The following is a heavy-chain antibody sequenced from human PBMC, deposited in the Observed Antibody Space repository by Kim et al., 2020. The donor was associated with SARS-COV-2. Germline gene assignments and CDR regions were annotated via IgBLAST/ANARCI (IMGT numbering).Heavy chain of an antibody. CDR3: AREQRPALYYGEDV. D-gene: IGHD6-25*01. V-gene: IGHV3-66*01. CDR1: GLTVSNHY. CDR2: IYSSEDTGNA. J-gene: IGHJ6*02. Sequence: GGSLRLSCAASGLTVSNHYISWVRQAPGKGLEWVAVIYSSEDTGNAYYADSVKGRFTVSRDDSKNTVGLQMNSLRVEDTGMYYCAREQRPALYYGEDVWGQGTTVTVSS.